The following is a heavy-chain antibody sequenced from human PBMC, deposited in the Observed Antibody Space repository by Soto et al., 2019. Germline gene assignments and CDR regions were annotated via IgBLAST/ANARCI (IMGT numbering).Heavy chain of an antibody. D-gene: IGHD6-19*01. CDR1: GFSISSGYY. V-gene: IGHV4-38-2*01. Sequence: PSETLSLTCAVSGFSISSGYYWGWIRQPPGKGLEWIASMYYSGTTYYNPSLKSRVAISVDTSKNQLSLKLRAVTAADTAVYYCAPDWYSAGYTGGYFDYWGEGTLVTVSS. CDR3: APDWYSAGYTGGYFDY. CDR2: MYYSGTT. J-gene: IGHJ4*02.